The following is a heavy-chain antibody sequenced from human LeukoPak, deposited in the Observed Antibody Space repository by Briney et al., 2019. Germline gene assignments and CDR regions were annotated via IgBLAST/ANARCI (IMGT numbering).Heavy chain of an antibody. CDR3: TTLYGSGRFD. CDR2: IRSKPLGGTT. V-gene: IGHV3-15*01. J-gene: IGHJ4*02. Sequence: GGSLRLSCGASGFTLSGSAVHWVRQASGKGLEWVGRIRSKPLGGTTDYTAPVEGRFSISRDDSKNTVYLQMTNLKVEDTAVYYCTTLYGSGRFDWGQGVMVTVSS. CDR1: GFTLSGSA. D-gene: IGHD3-10*01.